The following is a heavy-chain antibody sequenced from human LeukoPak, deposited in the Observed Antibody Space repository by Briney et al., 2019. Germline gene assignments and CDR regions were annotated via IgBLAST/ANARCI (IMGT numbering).Heavy chain of an antibody. V-gene: IGHV3-7*01. J-gene: IGHJ6*02. CDR2: IKEDGSDK. Sequence: SGGSLRLSCEASGFTFSSYWMNWVRQAPGKGLEWVANIKEDGSDKYYMDSVKGRFTLSRDNARDSLYLQMNSLRVEDTAVYYCARGWDFSYYYNYYGMDVWGQGTTVTVSS. D-gene: IGHD1-26*01. CDR1: GFTFSSYW. CDR3: ARGWDFSYYYNYYGMDV.